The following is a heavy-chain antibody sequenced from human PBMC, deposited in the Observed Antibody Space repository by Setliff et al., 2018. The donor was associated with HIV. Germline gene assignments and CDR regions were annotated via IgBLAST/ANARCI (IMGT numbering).Heavy chain of an antibody. Sequence: ASVKVSCKASGYTFNSNYMHWVRQAPGQGLEWMGWISPYNDYTNYEQSLQGRVRMTTDTSTRTAYMDLRSLRSNDTAVYYCARGGYYSGSGMNYHYYGLDVWGQGTTVTVSS. D-gene: IGHD3-10*01. CDR3: ARGGYYSGSGMNYHYYGLDV. V-gene: IGHV1-18*04. CDR2: ISPYNDYT. J-gene: IGHJ6*02. CDR1: GYTFNSNY.